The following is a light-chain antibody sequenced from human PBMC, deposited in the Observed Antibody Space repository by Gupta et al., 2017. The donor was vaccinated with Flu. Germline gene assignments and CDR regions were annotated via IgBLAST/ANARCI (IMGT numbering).Light chain of an antibody. J-gene: IGKJ2*03. CDR3: QQYGNSPLYS. CDR2: ATS. Sequence: EIVLTQSPDTLSLSPGERATLSCRASQSVSSSSLAWFQQKPGQSPRLLIYATSTRATGIPDRFSGSGSGTDFTLTISRREQEDFAVFYCQQYGNSPLYSFGQGTRLEIK. V-gene: IGKV3-20*01. CDR1: QSVSSSS.